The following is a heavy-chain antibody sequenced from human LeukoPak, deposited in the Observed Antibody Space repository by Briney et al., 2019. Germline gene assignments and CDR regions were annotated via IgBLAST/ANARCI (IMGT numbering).Heavy chain of an antibody. CDR1: GGSISSDY. J-gene: IGHJ3*02. D-gene: IGHD1-26*01. V-gene: IGHV4-4*09. CDR3: ARRENSAFDI. Sequence: SETLSLTCSVSGGSISSDYWSWIRQPPGKGLEWIGYISFTDYTNYNPSLKSRVTISVDTSKNQISLKMNSVTAADTAFYYCARRENSAFDIWGQGTVVTVSP. CDR2: ISFTDYT.